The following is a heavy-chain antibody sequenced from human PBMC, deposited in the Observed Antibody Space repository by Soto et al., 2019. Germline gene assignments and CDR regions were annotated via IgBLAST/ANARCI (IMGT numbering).Heavy chain of an antibody. J-gene: IGHJ5*01. Sequence: QVHLLESGPGLVKPSQTLSLTCSVSGDSISTVDYFWAWIRQPPGQALEYIGYIYKSTTTYYNPSFESRVAISLDTSKSQFSLTVTSVTVADTAVYFCARGRYCLTGRCFPNWFDSWGQGTLVTVSS. CDR3: ARGRYCLTGRCFPNWFDS. CDR1: GDSISTVDYF. D-gene: IGHD2-15*01. CDR2: IYKSTTT. V-gene: IGHV4-30-4*01.